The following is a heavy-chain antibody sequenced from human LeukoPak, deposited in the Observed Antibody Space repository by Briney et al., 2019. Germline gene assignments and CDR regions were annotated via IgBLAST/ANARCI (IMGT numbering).Heavy chain of an antibody. CDR3: ARQEREAAILFY. J-gene: IGHJ4*02. CDR1: RGSVSSSSYY. Sequence: SETLSLTCTVSRGSVSSSSYYWGWIRQPPGKGLEWIGSVYYSGSTSYNPSLKSRVTISVGTSKNHFSLKLSSVTAADTAVYYCARQEREAAILFYWGQGTLVTVSS. D-gene: IGHD5-12*01. CDR2: VYYSGST. V-gene: IGHV4-39*01.